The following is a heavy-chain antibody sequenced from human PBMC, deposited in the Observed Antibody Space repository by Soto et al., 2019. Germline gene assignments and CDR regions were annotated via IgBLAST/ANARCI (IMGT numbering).Heavy chain of an antibody. D-gene: IGHD2-2*01. CDR1: AYSFTTYH. J-gene: IGHJ5*02. CDR3: ARGAIVLVTASEGNWFDP. V-gene: IGHV1-46*01. CDR2: INPDAGAT. Sequence: ASVKVSCKASAYSFTTYHIHWVRQPPGQGLEWMGLINPDAGATNYAQRFQGRLRVTSDTSTSTVYMELRSLRFDHTAVYYCARGAIVLVTASEGNWFDPCGQGPLVTVYS.